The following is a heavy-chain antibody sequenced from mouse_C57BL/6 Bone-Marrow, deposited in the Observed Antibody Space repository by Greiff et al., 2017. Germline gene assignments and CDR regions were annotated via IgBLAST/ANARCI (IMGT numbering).Heavy chain of an antibody. J-gene: IGHJ3*01. D-gene: IGHD1-1*01. Sequence: EVKLMESGGGLVKPGGSLKLSCAASGFTFSSYTMSWVRQTPEKRLEWVATISGGGGNTYYPDSVKGRFTISRDNAKNTLYLQMSSLRSEDTALYYCARNLITTVVPFAYWGQGTLVTVSA. CDR3: ARNLITTVVPFAY. CDR2: ISGGGGNT. V-gene: IGHV5-9*01. CDR1: GFTFSSYT.